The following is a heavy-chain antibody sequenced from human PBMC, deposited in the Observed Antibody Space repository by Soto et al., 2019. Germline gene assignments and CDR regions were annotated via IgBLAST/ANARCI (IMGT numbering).Heavy chain of an antibody. Sequence: PXVSLRLSFVASGFIFSDYYMAWIRRAPGKGLEWVSYISDGGSYTNHGNSVRGRVSVSRDDARNSLYLQIKNLRVEDTGVYYCARPTGAVNSYAGVDVWGQGTTVTVSS. CDR3: ARPTGAVNSYAGVDV. J-gene: IGHJ6*02. D-gene: IGHD1-1*01. CDR2: ISDGGSYT. CDR1: GFIFSDYY. V-gene: IGHV3-11*03.